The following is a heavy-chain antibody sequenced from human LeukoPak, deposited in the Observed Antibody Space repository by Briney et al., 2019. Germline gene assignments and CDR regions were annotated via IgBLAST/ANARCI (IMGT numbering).Heavy chain of an antibody. D-gene: IGHD3-10*01. Sequence: PGGSLRLSCAASGFTFSNYWMTWVRQAPGKGLEWVAHIKEDGGEKHYVDPVKGRFTISRDNSKNTLYLQMNSLRAEDTAVYYCATRGYITLVRRFDPWGQGTLVTVSS. J-gene: IGHJ5*02. CDR2: IKEDGGEK. V-gene: IGHV3-7*03. CDR3: ATRGYITLVRRFDP. CDR1: GFTFSNYW.